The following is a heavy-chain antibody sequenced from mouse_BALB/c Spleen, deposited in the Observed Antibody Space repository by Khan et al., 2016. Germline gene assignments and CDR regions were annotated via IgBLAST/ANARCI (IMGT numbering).Heavy chain of an antibody. CDR3: AREYYGSSVFEY. J-gene: IGHJ2*01. V-gene: IGHV3-2*02. Sequence: EVQLVESGPGLVKPSQSLSLTCTVTGYSITSAYAWNWIRQFPGNKLEWMGYINYSGSPSYNPSLTSRLSITRDTSQNPFFLPLNSLTTEDTATDYCAREYYGSSVFEYGGQGTTLTVAS. CDR2: INYSGSP. CDR1: GYSITSAYA. D-gene: IGHD1-1*01.